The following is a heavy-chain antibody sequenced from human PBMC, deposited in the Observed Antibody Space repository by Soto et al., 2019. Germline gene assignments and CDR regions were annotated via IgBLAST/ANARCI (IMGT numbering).Heavy chain of an antibody. CDR3: TRSYGYTFGGSLDN. Sequence: QVQLVQXGPEVKKPGSSVKVSCKASGDTFNSYVITWVRQAPGQGLEWLGGIITAFGTTSYAQNFQDRLTITADEAATTDHMELSSLTSDDTAMYYCTRSYGYTFGGSLDNWGQGTLVTVSS. CDR1: GDTFNSYV. V-gene: IGHV1-69*01. D-gene: IGHD5-18*01. CDR2: IITAFGTT. J-gene: IGHJ4*02.